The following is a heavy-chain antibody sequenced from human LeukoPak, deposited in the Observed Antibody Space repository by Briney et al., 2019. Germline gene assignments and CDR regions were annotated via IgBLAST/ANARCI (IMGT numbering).Heavy chain of an antibody. V-gene: IGHV3-33*01. J-gene: IGHJ5*02. Sequence: GGSLRLSCAASGFTFSNYGMHWVRQAPAKGLEGVAVIWSDGSNRNYADPVRGRFTISRDNSKNTLYLQMDSLRAEDTAVYYCARVTMVAGASYNWFVPWGQGTLVTVSS. CDR3: ARVTMVAGASYNWFVP. D-gene: IGHD4/OR15-4a*01. CDR2: IWSDGSNR. CDR1: GFTFSNYG.